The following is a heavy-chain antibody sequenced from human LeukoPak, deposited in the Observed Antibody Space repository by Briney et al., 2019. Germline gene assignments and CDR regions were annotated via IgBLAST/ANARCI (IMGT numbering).Heavy chain of an antibody. J-gene: IGHJ4*02. V-gene: IGHV4-30-4*01. CDR2: IYYSGST. D-gene: IGHD3-10*01. CDR3: ASTMVRGAYDY. Sequence: SQTLSLTCTVSGGSISSGDYYWRWIRQPPGKGLEWIGYIYYSGSTYYNPSLKGRVTISVDTSKNQFSLKLSSVTAADTAVYYCASTMVRGAYDYWGQGTLVTVSS. CDR1: GGSISSGDYY.